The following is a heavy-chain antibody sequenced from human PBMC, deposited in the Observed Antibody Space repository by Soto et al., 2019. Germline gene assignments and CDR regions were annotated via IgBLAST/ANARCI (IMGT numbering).Heavy chain of an antibody. CDR3: ARHAVHSSGFIDY. D-gene: IGHD6-19*01. CDR1: GGSISSYY. Sequence: PSETLSLTCTVSGGSISSYYWSWIRQPPGKGLEWIGYIYYSGSTNYNPSLKSRVTISVDTSKNQFSLKLSSVTAADTAVYYCARHAVHSSGFIDYWGQGTLVTVSS. V-gene: IGHV4-59*08. J-gene: IGHJ4*02. CDR2: IYYSGST.